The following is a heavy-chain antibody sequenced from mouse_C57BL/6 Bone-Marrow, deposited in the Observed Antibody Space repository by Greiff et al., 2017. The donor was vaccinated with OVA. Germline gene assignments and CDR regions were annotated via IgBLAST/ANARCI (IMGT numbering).Heavy chain of an antibody. D-gene: IGHD2-1*01. CDR2: IHPNSGST. V-gene: IGHV1-64*01. Sequence: QVQLQQPGAELVKPGASVKSSCKASGYTFTSYWMHWVKQRPGQGLEWIGMIHPNSGSTNYNEKFKSKATLTVDKSSSTAYMQLSSLTSEDSAVYYCAREGIYYGYFDYWGQGTTLTVSS. J-gene: IGHJ2*01. CDR1: GYTFTSYW. CDR3: AREGIYYGYFDY.